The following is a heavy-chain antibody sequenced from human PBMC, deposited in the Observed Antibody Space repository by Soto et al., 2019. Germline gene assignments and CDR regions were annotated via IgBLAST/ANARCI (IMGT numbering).Heavy chain of an antibody. Sequence: QVQLVESGGDVIHSGKSLRLSCAVSGFTFSRYGMHWIRQAPGKGLEWVAFISYEGRNKYYADSVKGRFTISRDNSKNTVSLQMDSLRPEDTAVYYCAKGRDSTLLRWQYFDNWGQGTQVTVSS. CDR1: GFTFSRYG. CDR3: AKGRDSTLLRWQYFDN. J-gene: IGHJ4*02. D-gene: IGHD4-4*01. CDR2: ISYEGRNK. V-gene: IGHV3-30*18.